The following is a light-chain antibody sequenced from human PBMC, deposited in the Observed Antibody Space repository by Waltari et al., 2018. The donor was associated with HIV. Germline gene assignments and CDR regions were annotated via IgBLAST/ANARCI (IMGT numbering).Light chain of an antibody. CDR1: QTLLHINGYNY. CDR2: LGS. J-gene: IGKJ1*01. V-gene: IGKV2-28*01. CDR3: MQALQTPRT. Sequence: VMPQSPLSLPVTPLQPASISFFSSQTLLHINGYNYLDWYLQKPGQSPQLLIYLGSNRASGVPDRFSGSGSGTDFTLKISRVEAEDVGVYYCMQALQTPRTFGQGTKVEIK.